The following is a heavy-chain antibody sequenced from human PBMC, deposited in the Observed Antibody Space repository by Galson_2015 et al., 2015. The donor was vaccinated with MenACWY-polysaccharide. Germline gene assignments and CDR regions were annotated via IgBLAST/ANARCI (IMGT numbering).Heavy chain of an antibody. CDR1: GYDFPTSW. CDR3: ARHGVKTQWSLFDP. Sequence: QSGAEVKKPGESLKISCKTSGYDFPTSWIGWVRQMPGKGLEWMGIIWPRDSATIYSPSFQGQVTISADKSTGTAYLQWTSLKASDTAMYYCARHGVKTQWSLFDPWGQGTLVTVSS. J-gene: IGHJ5*02. V-gene: IGHV5-51*01. CDR2: IWPRDSAT. D-gene: IGHD6-19*01.